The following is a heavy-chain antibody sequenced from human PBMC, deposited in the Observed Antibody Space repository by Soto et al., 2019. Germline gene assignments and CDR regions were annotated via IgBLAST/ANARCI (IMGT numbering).Heavy chain of an antibody. J-gene: IGHJ5*02. CDR3: ARHRHIYADFDWFDP. CDR2: NYYSGST. V-gene: IGHV4-39*01. CDR1: GESVSSSSYY. D-gene: IGHD5-18*01. Sequence: SETLSLTCSVSGESVSSSSYYWAWIRQPPGKGLEWIGSNYYSGSTYYNPSLNSRLTISVDTSKNQFSLKLASVTAADTAVYYCARHRHIYADFDWFDPWGQGTTGTVSA.